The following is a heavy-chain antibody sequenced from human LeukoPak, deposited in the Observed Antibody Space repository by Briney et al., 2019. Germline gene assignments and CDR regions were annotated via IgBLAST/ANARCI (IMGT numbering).Heavy chain of an antibody. Sequence: GESLKISCKGSGYSFTSYWIGWVRQMPGKGLEWMGIIYPGDSDTRYSPSFQGQVTISADKSISTAYLQWSSLKASDTAMYYCARGGDYGDYATAFDYWGRGTLVTVSS. CDR1: GYSFTSYW. V-gene: IGHV5-51*01. CDR2: IYPGDSDT. D-gene: IGHD4-17*01. J-gene: IGHJ4*02. CDR3: ARGGDYGDYATAFDY.